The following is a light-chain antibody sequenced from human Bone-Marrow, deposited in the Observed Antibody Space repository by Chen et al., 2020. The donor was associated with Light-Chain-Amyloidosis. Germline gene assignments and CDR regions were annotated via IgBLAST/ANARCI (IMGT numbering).Light chain of an antibody. CDR3: QVWDRSSDRPV. CDR2: DDS. V-gene: IGLV3-21*02. CDR1: NIGATS. J-gene: IGLJ3*02. Sequence: SYVLTQPSSVSVAPGQTATIACGGNNIGATSVHWYQQTPGQAPLLVVYDDSDRPSGIPERCSCSNSGNTATLTISRVEAGDEADYYCQVWDRSSDRPVFGGGTKLTVL.